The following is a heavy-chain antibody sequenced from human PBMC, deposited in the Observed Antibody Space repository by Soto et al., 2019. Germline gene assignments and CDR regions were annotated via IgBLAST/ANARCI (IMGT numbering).Heavy chain of an antibody. V-gene: IGHV4-38-2*01. CDR3: ARVHVMVVAGSTFDY. D-gene: IGHD6-19*01. Sequence: SETLSLTCAVSGFSINNAYYWGWIRQPPGKGLDWIGTVYHGVTAFYNPSLKSRASISVDSSKNQFSLNLTSVAAADTAVYYCARVHVMVVAGSTFDYWGHGTLVTVSS. CDR2: VYHGVTA. J-gene: IGHJ4*01. CDR1: GFSINNAYY.